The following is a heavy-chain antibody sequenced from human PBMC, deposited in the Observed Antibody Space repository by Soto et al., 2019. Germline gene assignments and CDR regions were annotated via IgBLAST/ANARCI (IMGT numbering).Heavy chain of an antibody. V-gene: IGHV3-23*01. CDR2: ISGSGGST. Sequence: EVQLLESGGGLVQPGGSLRLSCAASGFTFSSYAMSWVRQAPGKGLEWVSAISGSGGSTYYADPVKGRFTISRENSKNTLYLQMNSLRAEDTAVYYCAKEAPSGSYSPDAFDIWGQGTMVTVSS. J-gene: IGHJ3*02. D-gene: IGHD1-26*01. CDR1: GFTFSSYA. CDR3: AKEAPSGSYSPDAFDI.